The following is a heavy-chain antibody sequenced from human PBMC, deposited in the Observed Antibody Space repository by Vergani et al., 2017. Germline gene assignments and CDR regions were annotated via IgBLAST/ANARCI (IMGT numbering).Heavy chain of an antibody. CDR3: AKEHYDYVWGSYRSPQGDY. D-gene: IGHD3-16*02. CDR1: GFTFSSYG. CDR2: IRYDGSNK. Sequence: QVQLVESGGGVVQPGGSLRLSCAASGFTFSSYGMHWVRQAPGKGLEWVAFIRYDGSNKYYADSVKGRFTISRDNSKNTLYLQMNSLRAEDTAVYYCAKEHYDYVWGSYRSPQGDYWGQGTLVTVSS. V-gene: IGHV3-30*02. J-gene: IGHJ4*02.